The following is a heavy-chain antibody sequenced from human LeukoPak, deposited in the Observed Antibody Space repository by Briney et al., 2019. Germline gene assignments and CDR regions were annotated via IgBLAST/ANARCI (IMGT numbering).Heavy chain of an antibody. CDR1: GFTVSSNY. V-gene: IGHV3-53*04. CDR2: IYSGDST. J-gene: IGHJ6*02. D-gene: IGHD1-14*01. Sequence: GGSLTLTCAASGFTVSSNYMSWVRQAPAKGLEWVSVIYSGDSTYYADYVKRRFTISRHNSKNTLYLQMNSLRAEGTAVYYCARDVSNMGRTDVWGQGTTVTVSS. CDR3: ARDVSNMGRTDV.